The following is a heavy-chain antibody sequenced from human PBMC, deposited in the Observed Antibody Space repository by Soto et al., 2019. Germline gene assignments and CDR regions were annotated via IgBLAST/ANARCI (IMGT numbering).Heavy chain of an antibody. J-gene: IGHJ4*02. D-gene: IGHD3-10*01. CDR2: IYHSGST. V-gene: IGHV4-38-2*02. CDR3: ARDRALDGYYGSGSYVDY. Sequence: QVQLQESGPGLVKPSETLSLTCAVSGYSISSGYYWGWIRQPPGKGLEWIGSIYHSGSTSYNPSLKSRVTISVDTSKNQFSLKLSSVTAADTAVYYCARDRALDGYYGSGSYVDYWGQGTLVTVSS. CDR1: GYSISSGYY.